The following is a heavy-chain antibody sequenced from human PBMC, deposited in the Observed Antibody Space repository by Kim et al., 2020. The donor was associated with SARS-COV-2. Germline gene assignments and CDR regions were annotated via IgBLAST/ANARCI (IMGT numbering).Heavy chain of an antibody. CDR2: INHSGST. D-gene: IGHD2-2*01. J-gene: IGHJ5*02. CDR1: GGSFSGYY. Sequence: ETLSLTCAVYGGSFSGYYWSWIRQPPGKGLEWIGEINHSGSTNYNPSLKSRVTISVDTSKNQFSLKLSSVTAADTAVYYCARGRIVVVPAAMLWFDPWGQGTLVTVSS. CDR3: ARGRIVVVPAAMLWFDP. V-gene: IGHV4-34*01.